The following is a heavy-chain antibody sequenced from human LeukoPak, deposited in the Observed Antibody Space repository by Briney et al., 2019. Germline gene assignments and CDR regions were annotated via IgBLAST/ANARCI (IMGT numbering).Heavy chain of an antibody. D-gene: IGHD2-15*01. Sequence: GGSLRLSCAASGFTFDTYAMSWVRQAPGKGLEWVSGLSGSGGSTYYADAVKGRFTISRDNAKNTLYLQMNSLRAEDTAVYYCAKGRCSGGSCYGRGFDYWGQGTLVTVSS. V-gene: IGHV3-23*01. CDR3: AKGRCSGGSCYGRGFDY. CDR2: LSGSGGST. J-gene: IGHJ4*02. CDR1: GFTFDTYA.